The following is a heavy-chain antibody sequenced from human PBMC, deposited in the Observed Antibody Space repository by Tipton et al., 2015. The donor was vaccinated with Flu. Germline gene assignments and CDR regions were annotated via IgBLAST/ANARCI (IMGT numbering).Heavy chain of an antibody. CDR3: ARDGYYYDVSISADAFDV. D-gene: IGHD3-22*01. Sequence: SLRLSCAASGFTFSTYSMNWVRQAPGKGLEWVSYISSGSSAIYYADSVKGRFTISRDNAKSSLYLQMNSLRAEDTAVYYCARDGYYYDVSISADAFDVWGQGTMVTVPS. J-gene: IGHJ3*01. CDR1: GFTFSTYS. V-gene: IGHV3-48*04. CDR2: ISSGSSAI.